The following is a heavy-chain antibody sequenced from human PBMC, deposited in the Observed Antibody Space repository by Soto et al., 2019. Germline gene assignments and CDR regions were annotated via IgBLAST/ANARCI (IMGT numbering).Heavy chain of an antibody. V-gene: IGHV4-31*03. CDR1: GGSISSDGYY. Sequence: QVQLQESGPGLVKPSQTLSLTCTVSGGSISSDGYYWSWIRQHPGKVLEWIGHIYYSGNTVYNPSLKIRLAISIDTSTTQYTLKPGSVTAADTAVYFCAREGGESSDGLYYFDSWGQGSLVTVSS. CDR3: AREGGESSDGLYYFDS. CDR2: IYYSGNT. J-gene: IGHJ4*02. D-gene: IGHD3-16*01.